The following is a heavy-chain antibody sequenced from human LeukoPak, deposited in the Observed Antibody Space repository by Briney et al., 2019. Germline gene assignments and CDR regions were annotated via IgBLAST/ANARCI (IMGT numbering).Heavy chain of an antibody. Sequence: TETLSLTCTVPGHRLSSSRDYSGCSTQPPGKGLERTGHIDYSESTYYSPSLMSRVNISVDTSKNQFSLKLSSVTAADTAVDYCASHLHSSGWYSACDIWGQGTMVTVSS. CDR2: IDYSEST. CDR1: GHRLSSSRDY. J-gene: IGHJ3*02. D-gene: IGHD6-19*01. V-gene: IGHV4-39*01. CDR3: ASHLHSSGWYSACDI.